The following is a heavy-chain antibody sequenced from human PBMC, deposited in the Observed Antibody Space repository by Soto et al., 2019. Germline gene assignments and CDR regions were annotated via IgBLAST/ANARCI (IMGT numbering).Heavy chain of an antibody. CDR3: ARRGSGSYYDY. D-gene: IGHD1-26*01. V-gene: IGHV3-23*01. J-gene: IGHJ4*02. Sequence: EVQLLESGGGLVQPGGSLRLSCAASGFTFSSYAMRWVRQAPVKGLEWVSAISGSGGSTYYADSVKGRFTISRDNSKNTLYLQMTSLSAEDPAVYYCARRGSGSYYDYWGQGTLVTVSS. CDR1: GFTFSSYA. CDR2: ISGSGGST.